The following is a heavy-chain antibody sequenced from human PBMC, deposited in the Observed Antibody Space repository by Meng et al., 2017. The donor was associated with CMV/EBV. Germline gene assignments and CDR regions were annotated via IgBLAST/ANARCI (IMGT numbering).Heavy chain of an antibody. CDR1: GGTFSSYP. V-gene: IGHV1-69*04. CDR2: IIPILGIA. CDR3: AREDRDEVLGYYYGMDV. Sequence: SVPVSCKASGGTFSSYPISWVRQAPGHGLEWMGRIIPILGIANYAQKFQGRVTITADKSTSTAYMELSSLRSEDTAVYYCAREDRDEVLGYYYGMDVWGQGTTVTVSS. J-gene: IGHJ6*02. D-gene: IGHD2-8*01.